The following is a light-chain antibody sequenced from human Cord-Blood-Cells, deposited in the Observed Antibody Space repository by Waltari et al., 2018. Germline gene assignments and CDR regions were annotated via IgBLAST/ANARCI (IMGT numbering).Light chain of an antibody. V-gene: IGLV2-23*01. Sequence: QSALTQPASVSGSPGQSITISRTRTSSDVGSYNLVSWYQQHPGKAPKLMIYEASNRPSGVSNRFSGSKSGNTASLTISGLQAEDEADYYCCSYAGSSAYVFGTGTKVTVL. CDR2: EAS. J-gene: IGLJ1*01. CDR1: SSDVGSYNL. CDR3: CSYAGSSAYV.